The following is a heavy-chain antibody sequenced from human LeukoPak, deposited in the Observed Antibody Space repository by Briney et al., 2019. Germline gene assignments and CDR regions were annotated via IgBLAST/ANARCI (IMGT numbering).Heavy chain of an antibody. V-gene: IGHV3-30*02. J-gene: IGHJ4*02. D-gene: IGHD2-2*01. CDR1: GFTFSSYG. Sequence: TGGSLRLSCAASGFTFSSYGMHWVRQAPGKGLEWAAFIRYDGSNKYYADSVKGRFTISRDNSKNTLYLQMNSLRAEDTAVYYCAKDQMRYCSSTSCYPFDCWGQGTLVTVSS. CDR2: IRYDGSNK. CDR3: AKDQMRYCSSTSCYPFDC.